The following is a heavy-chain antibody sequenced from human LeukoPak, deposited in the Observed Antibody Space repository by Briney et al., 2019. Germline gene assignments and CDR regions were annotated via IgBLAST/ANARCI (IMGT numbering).Heavy chain of an antibody. D-gene: IGHD3-3*01. CDR3: LGSGYSVDY. J-gene: IGHJ4*02. Sequence: SETLSLTCTVSGGSISSYYWSWIRQPPGKGLEWIGYIYYSGSTNCNPSLKSRVTISVDTSKNQFSLKLSSVTAADTAVYYCLGSGYSVDYWGQGTLVTVSS. CDR1: GGSISSYY. CDR2: IYYSGST. V-gene: IGHV4-59*01.